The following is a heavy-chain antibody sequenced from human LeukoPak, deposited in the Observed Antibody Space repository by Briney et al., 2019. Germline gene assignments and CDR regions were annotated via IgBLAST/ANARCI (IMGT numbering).Heavy chain of an antibody. CDR2: INPNSGGT. V-gene: IGHV1-2*02. CDR3: AREGSGSSYSP. Sequence: GSVQVSCKASGYTFTGYYMHWVRQAAGKVLEGMGWINPNSGGTNYAQKFQGRVTMTRDTSISTAYMELSRLRSDDTAVYYCAREGSGSSYSPWGQGTLVTVSS. CDR1: GYTFTGYY. D-gene: IGHD3-10*01. J-gene: IGHJ5*02.